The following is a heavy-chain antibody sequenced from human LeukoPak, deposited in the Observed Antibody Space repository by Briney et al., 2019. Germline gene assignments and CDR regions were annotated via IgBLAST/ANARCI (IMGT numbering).Heavy chain of an antibody. Sequence: KSSETLSLTCTVSGGSITNHYWSWIRQSPGKGLDYIGYFYFTGDTHYTSSVNSRVTILVDTSGNQFSLRLSSVTPADTALYYCARGRSGGYRSRGGFAFDLWGQGTFVTVSS. CDR3: ARGRSGGYRSRGGFAFDL. V-gene: IGHV4-59*11. D-gene: IGHD2-15*01. CDR2: FYFTGDT. CDR1: GGSITNHY. J-gene: IGHJ3*01.